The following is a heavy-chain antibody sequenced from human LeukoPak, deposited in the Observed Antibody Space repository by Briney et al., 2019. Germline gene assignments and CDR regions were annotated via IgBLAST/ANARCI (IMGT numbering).Heavy chain of an antibody. D-gene: IGHD2-2*01. CDR2: INWKGGSI. V-gene: IGHV3-20*04. CDR1: GFTFDDYG. CDR3: AVYCSGTSCLMDV. J-gene: IGHJ6*04. Sequence: GGSLRLSCAASGFTFDDYGMSWVRQAPGKGLEWVSGINWKGGSIGYADSVKGRFTISRDNAKNSLYLQMNSLRAEDTALYYCAVYCSGTSCLMDVWGKGTTVTVSS.